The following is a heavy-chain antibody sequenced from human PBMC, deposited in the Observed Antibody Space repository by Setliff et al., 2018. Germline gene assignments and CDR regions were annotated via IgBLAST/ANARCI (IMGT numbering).Heavy chain of an antibody. CDR3: ARHRRPDYGDFISWYFDL. Sequence: PSETLSLTCTVSGGSISSGSYYWSWIRQPAGKGLEWIGRIYTSGSTNYNPSLKSRVTISVDMSKNQFSLRLNSLTAADTAVYFCARHRRPDYGDFISWYFDLWGRGTLVTVSS. CDR1: GGSISSGSYY. J-gene: IGHJ2*01. CDR2: IYTSGST. V-gene: IGHV4-61*02. D-gene: IGHD4-17*01.